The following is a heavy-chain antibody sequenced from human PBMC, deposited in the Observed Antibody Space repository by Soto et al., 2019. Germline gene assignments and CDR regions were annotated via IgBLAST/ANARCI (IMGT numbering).Heavy chain of an antibody. CDR3: ARWGDYGDYDM. J-gene: IGHJ4*02. D-gene: IGHD4-17*01. CDR1: GGTFSSYT. V-gene: IGHV1-69*02. Sequence: QVQLVQSGAEVKKPGSSVKVSCKASGGTFSSYTISWVRQAPGQGLEWMGRIIPILGIANYAQKFQGRVTITADKSTSTAYKELSSLRSEDTAVYYCARWGDYGDYDMWGQGTLVTVSS. CDR2: IIPILGIA.